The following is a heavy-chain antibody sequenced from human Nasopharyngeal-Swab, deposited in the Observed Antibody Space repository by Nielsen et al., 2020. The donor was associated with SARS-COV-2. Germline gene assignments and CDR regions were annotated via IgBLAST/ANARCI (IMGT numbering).Heavy chain of an antibody. J-gene: IGHJ4*02. D-gene: IGHD2-2*01. Sequence: SETLSLTCAVYGGSFSGYYWSWIRQPPGKGLEWIGEINHSGSTNYNPSLKSRVTISVDTSKNQFSLKLSSVTAADTAVYYCARRLDCSSTSCPAGEFDYWGQGTLVTVSS. CDR2: INHSGST. CDR1: GGSFSGYY. V-gene: IGHV4-34*01. CDR3: ARRLDCSSTSCPAGEFDY.